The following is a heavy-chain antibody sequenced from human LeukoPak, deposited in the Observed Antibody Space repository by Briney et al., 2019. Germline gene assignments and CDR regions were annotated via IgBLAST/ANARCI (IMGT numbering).Heavy chain of an antibody. D-gene: IGHD5-18*01. J-gene: IGHJ4*02. V-gene: IGHV4-59*01. CDR2: IYYSGST. Sequence: SETLSLTCAVSGGSISTYYWIWIRQPPGTGLEWIGYIYYSGSTNYNPSLKSRLTISVDTSKNQFSLKLSSVTAADTAVYYCARDQGSGIWDTALVNWGQGTLVTVSS. CDR1: GGSISTYY. CDR3: ARDQGSGIWDTALVN.